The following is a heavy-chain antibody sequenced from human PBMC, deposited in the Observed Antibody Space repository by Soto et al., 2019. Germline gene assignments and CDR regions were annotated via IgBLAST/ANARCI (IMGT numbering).Heavy chain of an antibody. J-gene: IGHJ5*02. CDR2: IYYRGDT. CDR1: GGSISSYY. CDR3: ARVFSDSSSFFDP. V-gene: IGHV4-59*12. D-gene: IGHD6-13*01. Sequence: SETLSLTCTVSGGSISSYYWNWIRQPPGKGLEWIGYIYYRGDTNYNPSHKNRITISVDTSKNQFSLKLSFVTAADTAVYYCARVFSDSSSFFDPWGQGTLVTVSS.